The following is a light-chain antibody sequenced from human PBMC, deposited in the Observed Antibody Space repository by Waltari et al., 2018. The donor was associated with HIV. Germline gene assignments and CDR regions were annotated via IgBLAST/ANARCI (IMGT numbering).Light chain of an antibody. Sequence: SYVLTQPPSLSLAPGQTATITCGGDRLGRKSVHWYQQRPGQAPVLVVNDDSDRPSGIPWRFSGSNSENMATLSITRVEAGDEADYFCQVWDNRNDQVVFGGGTKLTVL. CDR3: QVWDNRNDQVV. J-gene: IGLJ2*01. CDR1: RLGRKS. V-gene: IGLV3-21*02. CDR2: DDS.